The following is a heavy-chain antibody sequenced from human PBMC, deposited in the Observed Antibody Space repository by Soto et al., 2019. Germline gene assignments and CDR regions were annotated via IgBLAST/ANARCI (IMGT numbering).Heavy chain of an antibody. V-gene: IGHV4-59*01. CDR2: IYYSGNT. D-gene: IGHD6-13*01. CDR1: GGSISRYF. Sequence: SETLSLTCTVSGGSISRYFWSCILQPPGKGLEWIGYIYYSGNTNYNPSLKSRVTIPVDTSEKQLSLKLSSVTAADTAVYYCARDLAAAGTPLFDFWGQGTLVTVS. J-gene: IGHJ4*02. CDR3: ARDLAAAGTPLFDF.